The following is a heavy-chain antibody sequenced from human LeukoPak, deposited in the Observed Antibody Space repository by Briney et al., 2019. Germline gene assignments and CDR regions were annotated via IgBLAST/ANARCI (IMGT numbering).Heavy chain of an antibody. CDR1: GGSISSGGYY. V-gene: IGHV4-31*03. J-gene: IGHJ5*02. CDR2: IYYSGST. CDR3: ARESTIFGVEPRYDP. Sequence: SQTLSLTCTVSGGSISSGGYYWSWIRQHPGKGLEWIGYIYYSGSTYYNPSLKSRVTISVDTSKNQFSLKLSSVTAADTAVYYGARESTIFGVEPRYDPWGQGTLVTLSS. D-gene: IGHD3-3*01.